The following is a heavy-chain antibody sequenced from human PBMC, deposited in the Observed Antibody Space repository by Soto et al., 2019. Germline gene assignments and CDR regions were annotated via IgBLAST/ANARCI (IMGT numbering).Heavy chain of an antibody. Sequence: QVQLVQSGVEVKKPGASVKVSCKTSGYTFTSYGISWVRQAPGQGLEWMGRITAYSGDTHYVQKFQGRVTMTTDTSTRTAYMELRSLRSDDKAIYYFARDPCGAVPAAVDYCGQGTLVTVSS. J-gene: IGHJ4*02. D-gene: IGHD2-2*01. CDR3: ARDPCGAVPAAVDY. CDR2: ITAYSGDT. CDR1: GYTFTSYG. V-gene: IGHV1-18*01.